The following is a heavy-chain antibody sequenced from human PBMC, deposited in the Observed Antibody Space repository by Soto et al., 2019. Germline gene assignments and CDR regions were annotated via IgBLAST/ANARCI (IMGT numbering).Heavy chain of an antibody. Sequence: GGSLRLSCAASGFPFRICPMHWVRQAPGKGLEWMALISYDGSNKYYADSVKGRFTISRDNSKNTLYLQLNSLRDEDTAVYYCARDSSGNSSNGTKGHYFDYWGTGMLVTVSS. V-gene: IGHV3-30-3*01. J-gene: IGHJ4*01. CDR3: ARDSSGNSSNGTKGHYFDY. CDR2: ISYDGSNK. CDR1: GFPFRICP. D-gene: IGHD6-13*01.